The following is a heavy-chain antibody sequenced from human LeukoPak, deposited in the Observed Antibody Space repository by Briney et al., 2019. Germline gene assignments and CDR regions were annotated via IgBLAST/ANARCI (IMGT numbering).Heavy chain of an antibody. Sequence: PSETLSLTCTVSGGSISSYYWSWIRQPPGKGLEWIGYIYYSGSTNYNPSLKSRVTISVDTSKNQFSLKLSSVTAADTAVYYCARELYSSSWSEALTWFDLWGQGTLVTVSS. D-gene: IGHD6-13*01. CDR3: ARELYSSSWSEALTWFDL. CDR2: IYYSGST. V-gene: IGHV4-59*01. J-gene: IGHJ5*02. CDR1: GGSISSYY.